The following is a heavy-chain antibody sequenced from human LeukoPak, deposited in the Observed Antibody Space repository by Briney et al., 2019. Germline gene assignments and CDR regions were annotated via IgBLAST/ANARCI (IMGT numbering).Heavy chain of an antibody. Sequence: PSETLSLTCTVSGGSISSYYWSWIRQPPGKGLEWIGEINHSGSTNYNPSLKSRVTISVDTSKNQFSLKLSSVTAADTAVYYCARGFSYYYDSSGYFTLYDYWGQGTLVTVSS. J-gene: IGHJ4*02. D-gene: IGHD3-22*01. V-gene: IGHV4-34*01. CDR3: ARGFSYYYDSSGYFTLYDY. CDR2: INHSGST. CDR1: GGSISSYY.